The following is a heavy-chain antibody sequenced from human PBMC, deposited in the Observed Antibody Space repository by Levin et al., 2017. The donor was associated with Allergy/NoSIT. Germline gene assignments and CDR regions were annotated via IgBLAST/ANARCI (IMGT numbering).Heavy chain of an antibody. Sequence: GSLRLSCTVSGGSISSSSYYWGWIRQPPGKGLEWIGSIYYSGSTYYNPSLKSRVTISVDTSKNQFSLKLSSVTAADTAVYYCARGGYCSGGSCYPRDFGYWGQGTLVTVSS. J-gene: IGHJ4*02. CDR3: ARGGYCSGGSCYPRDFGY. V-gene: IGHV4-39*07. CDR1: GGSISSSSYY. D-gene: IGHD2-15*01. CDR2: IYYSGST.